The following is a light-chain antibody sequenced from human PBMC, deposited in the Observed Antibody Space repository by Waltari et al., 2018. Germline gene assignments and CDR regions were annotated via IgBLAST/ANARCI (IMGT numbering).Light chain of an antibody. CDR2: DAS. CDR1: QSISSW. V-gene: IGKV1-5*01. J-gene: IGKJ1*01. CDR3: QQYNSWGT. Sequence: DIQMTQSPSTLSASVGDRVTITCRARQSISSWFAWFPQKPGKAPKLLIYDASSLQSGVPSRFSGSGSGTDFTLTISSLQPDDFATYYCQQYNSWGTFGQGTKVEIK.